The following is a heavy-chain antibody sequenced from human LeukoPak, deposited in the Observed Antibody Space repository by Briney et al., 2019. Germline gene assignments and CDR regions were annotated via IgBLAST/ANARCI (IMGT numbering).Heavy chain of an antibody. D-gene: IGHD3-3*01. Sequence: PGGSLRLSCAASGFTFSSYEMNWVRQAPGKGLEWVSYISSSGSTIHYADSVKGRFIISRDNAKNSLYLQMNSLRAEDTAVYYCSRDRITDFWSGYYTNYFDYWGQGTLVTVSS. CDR3: SRDRITDFWSGYYTNYFDY. V-gene: IGHV3-48*03. CDR1: GFTFSSYE. J-gene: IGHJ4*02. CDR2: ISSSGSTI.